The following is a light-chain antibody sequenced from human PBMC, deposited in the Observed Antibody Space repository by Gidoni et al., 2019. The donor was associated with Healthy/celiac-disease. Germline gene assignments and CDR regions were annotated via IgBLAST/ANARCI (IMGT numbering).Light chain of an antibody. CDR3: QSYDSSLSVPVV. Sequence: QSVLTQPPSVSGAPGQRVTISCTGSSSNIGAGYDVHWYQQLPGTAPKLLIYGNSNRPSGVPDRFSGSKSGTSASLAITGLQADYYCQSYDSSLSVPVVFGGGTKLTVL. J-gene: IGLJ2*01. V-gene: IGLV1-40*01. CDR1: SSNIGAGYD. CDR2: GNS.